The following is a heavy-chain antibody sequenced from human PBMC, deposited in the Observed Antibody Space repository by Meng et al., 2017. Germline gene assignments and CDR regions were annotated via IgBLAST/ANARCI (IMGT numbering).Heavy chain of an antibody. CDR2: INPNSGGT. CDR3: ARSYSSGWYLRPDY. V-gene: IGHV1-2*06. J-gene: IGHJ4*02. CDR1: GYTFTGYY. D-gene: IGHD6-19*01. Sequence: ASVKVSCKASGYTFTGYYMHWVRQAPGQGLEWMGRINPNSGGTNYAQKFQGRATMTRDTSISTAYMELSRLRSDDTAVYYCARSYSSGWYLRPDYWGQGTLVTVSS.